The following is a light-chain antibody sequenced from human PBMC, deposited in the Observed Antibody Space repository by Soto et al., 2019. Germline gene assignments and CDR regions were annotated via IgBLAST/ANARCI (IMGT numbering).Light chain of an antibody. CDR2: GAS. CDR3: QQYNNWPLT. J-gene: IGKJ4*01. V-gene: IGKV3-15*01. CDR1: QSVSGN. Sequence: EIVMTQSPATLSVSPGERATLSCRASQSVSGNLAWFQQKPGQAPRLLIYGASTRATGIPARFSGSGSGTEFTLTISSLQSEDFAVYYCQQYNNWPLTFGGGTKVEIK.